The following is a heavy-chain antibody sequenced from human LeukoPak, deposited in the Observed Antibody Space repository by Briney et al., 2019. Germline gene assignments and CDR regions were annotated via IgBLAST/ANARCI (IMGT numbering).Heavy chain of an antibody. D-gene: IGHD3-22*01. Sequence: PAETLSLTCTVSGGSISSYYWSWIRQPPGKGLEWIGYIYYSGSTNYNPSLKSRVTISVDTSKNQFSLKLSSVTAADTAVYYCARHRVSYYYDSSAPRGGGWFDPWGQGALVTASS. V-gene: IGHV4-59*08. CDR1: GGSISSYY. CDR2: IYYSGST. J-gene: IGHJ5*02. CDR3: ARHRVSYYYDSSAPRGGGWFDP.